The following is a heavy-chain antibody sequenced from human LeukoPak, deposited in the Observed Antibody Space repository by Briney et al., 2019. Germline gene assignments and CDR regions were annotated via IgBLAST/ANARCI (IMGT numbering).Heavy chain of an antibody. CDR2: INSDGSGT. J-gene: IGHJ6*02. CDR3: ARGGFYYYGMDV. CDR1: GFTFSSYW. Sequence: PGGSLRLSCAASGFTFSSYWMHWVRQAPGKGLVWVSLINSDGSGTTYADSVKGRFTISRDNAKNTMYLQMNSLRAEDTAVYYCARGGFYYYGMDVWGQGTTVTVSS. V-gene: IGHV3-74*01. D-gene: IGHD3-16*01.